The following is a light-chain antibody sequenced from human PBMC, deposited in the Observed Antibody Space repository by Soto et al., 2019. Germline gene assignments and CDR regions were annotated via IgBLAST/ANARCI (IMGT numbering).Light chain of an antibody. CDR2: QAS. CDR3: QQYDDSPWT. V-gene: IGKV1-5*03. CDR1: QSISGW. J-gene: IGKJ1*01. Sequence: DIQMTQSPSTLSASVVSRVTITCRASQSISGWLALYQQKSGKAPKLLIYQASTLESGVPSRFSGSGSGTDFTLTISSLQPDDFATYYCQQYDDSPWTFGQGTKVDIK.